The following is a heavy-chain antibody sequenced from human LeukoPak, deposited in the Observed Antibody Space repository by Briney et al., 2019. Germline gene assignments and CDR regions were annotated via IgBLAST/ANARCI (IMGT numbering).Heavy chain of an antibody. V-gene: IGHV3-23*01. CDR3: ATFAGSSPVQYYFDY. J-gene: IGHJ4*02. D-gene: IGHD6-6*01. CDR1: GFTFSTYA. CDR2: FSISAGGT. Sequence: GGSLRLSCAASGFTFSTYAMTWVRQAPGKGLEWFSAFSISAGGTYYADSVKGRFTISRDTSKNTLYLQMNSLRAEDTAVYYCATFAGSSPVQYYFDYWGQGTLVTVAS.